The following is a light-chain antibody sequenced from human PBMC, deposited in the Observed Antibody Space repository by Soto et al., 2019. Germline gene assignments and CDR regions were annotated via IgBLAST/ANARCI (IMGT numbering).Light chain of an antibody. CDR2: GAS. CDR1: QSVSDN. CDR3: QQYKNWPPLT. Sequence: EIVLTQSPGTLSLSPGERATLSCRASQSVSDNLAWYQQKPGQAPRLLIYGASTRATGIPARFSGSGSGTEFTLAISSLQSEDFAVYYCQQYKNWPPLTFGGGTKVEL. J-gene: IGKJ4*01. V-gene: IGKV3-15*01.